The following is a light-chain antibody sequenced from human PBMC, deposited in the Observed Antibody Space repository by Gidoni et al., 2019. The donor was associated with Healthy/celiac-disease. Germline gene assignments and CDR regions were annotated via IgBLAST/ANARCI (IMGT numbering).Light chain of an antibody. CDR2: DAS. Sequence: EIVLTQSPATLSLSPGERATLSCRASQSVGSFLAWYQLKPGQAPRLLTYDASNRATGIPARFSGSGSGTDFTLTISSIEPEDFAVYYCQQRSNWPPLTFGGGTKVEIK. V-gene: IGKV3-11*01. CDR1: QSVGSF. J-gene: IGKJ4*01. CDR3: QQRSNWPPLT.